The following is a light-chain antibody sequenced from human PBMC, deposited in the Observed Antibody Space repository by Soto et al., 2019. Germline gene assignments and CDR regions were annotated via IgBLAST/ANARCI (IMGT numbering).Light chain of an antibody. Sequence: PGERATLSCRASENVRTFVDWYQQKPGQAPRLLIHGASNRVTGIPARFSGSGSGTDFTLTISNLEPEDFAVYYCQQHSHWPPWTFGQGTRVEI. J-gene: IGKJ1*01. CDR1: ENVRTF. CDR3: QQHSHWPPWT. CDR2: GAS. V-gene: IGKV3-11*01.